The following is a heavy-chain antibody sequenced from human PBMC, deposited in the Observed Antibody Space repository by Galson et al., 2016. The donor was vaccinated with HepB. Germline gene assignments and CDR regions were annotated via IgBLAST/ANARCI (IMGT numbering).Heavy chain of an antibody. CDR2: ISGSNSYI. Sequence: SLRLSCAASGFTFSSYSMNWVRQAPGKGLEWVSSISGSNSYIYYADSVKGRFTISRDNAKNSLYLQMNSLRAEDTAVYYCARGRELIAVTVSRWFDPWGQGTLVTVSS. D-gene: IGHD6-19*01. J-gene: IGHJ5*02. CDR3: ARGRELIAVTVSRWFDP. CDR1: GFTFSSYS. V-gene: IGHV3-21*01.